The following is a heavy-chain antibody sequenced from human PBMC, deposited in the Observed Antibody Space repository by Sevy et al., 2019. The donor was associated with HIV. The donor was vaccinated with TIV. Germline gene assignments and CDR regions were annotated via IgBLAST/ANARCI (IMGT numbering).Heavy chain of an antibody. D-gene: IGHD2-8*01. CDR2: IKQDGSEK. CDR3: ARGFRVYDGIDAFDI. J-gene: IGHJ3*02. V-gene: IGHV3-7*01. CDR1: GFTFSSYW. Sequence: GGSLRLSCAASGFTFSSYWMSWVRQAPGKGLEWVANIKQDGSEKYYVDSVKGRFTISRDNAKNSLYLQMNSLRAEDTAVYYCARGFRVYDGIDAFDIWGQGTMVTVSS.